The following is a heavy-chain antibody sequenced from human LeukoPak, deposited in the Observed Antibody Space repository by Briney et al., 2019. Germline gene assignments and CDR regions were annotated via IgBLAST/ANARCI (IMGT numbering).Heavy chain of an antibody. V-gene: IGHV4-34*01. D-gene: IGHD3-3*01. J-gene: IGHJ5*02. Sequence: PSETLSLTCAVYGGSFSGYYWSWIRQPPGKGLEWIGEINHSGSTNYNPSLKSRVTISVDTSKNQFSLKLSSVTAADTAVYYCARGITIFGVVIRLNWFDPWGQGTLVTVSS. CDR3: ARGITIFGVVIRLNWFDP. CDR1: GGSFSGYY. CDR2: INHSGST.